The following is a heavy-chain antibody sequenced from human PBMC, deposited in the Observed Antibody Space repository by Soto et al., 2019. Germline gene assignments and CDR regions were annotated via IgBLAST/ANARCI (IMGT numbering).Heavy chain of an antibody. CDR3: ARDGYDGSGSPYPDY. Sequence: SETLSLTCSVSGGSMGEYFWSWIRQSPGKGLEWIGYIYYLGSTDYNPSLKSRVTISVDTSKRQFSLRLTSVTAADTAVYYCARDGYDGSGSPYPDYWGPGTQVTVSS. CDR2: IYYLGST. D-gene: IGHD3-10*01. V-gene: IGHV4-59*01. J-gene: IGHJ4*02. CDR1: GGSMGEYF.